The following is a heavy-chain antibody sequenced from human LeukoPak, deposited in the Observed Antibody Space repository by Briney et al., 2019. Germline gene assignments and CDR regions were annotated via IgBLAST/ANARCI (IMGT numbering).Heavy chain of an antibody. Sequence: SETLSLTCTVSGGSISSYYWSWIRQPPGKGLEWIGYIYYSGSTNYNPSLKSRATISVDTSKNQFSLKLSSVTAADTAVYYCARGAQRGYSYGRIDYYYYGMDVWGQGTTVTVSS. V-gene: IGHV4-59*01. J-gene: IGHJ6*02. CDR1: GGSISSYY. CDR3: ARGAQRGYSYGRIDYYYYGMDV. CDR2: IYYSGST. D-gene: IGHD5-18*01.